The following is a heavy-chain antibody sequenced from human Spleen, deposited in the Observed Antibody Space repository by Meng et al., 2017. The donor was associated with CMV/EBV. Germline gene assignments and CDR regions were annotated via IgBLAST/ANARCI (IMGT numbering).Heavy chain of an antibody. CDR3: ARDSRLSGTWYNYAMDV. CDR1: GDSVSSNSAA. V-gene: IGHV6-1*01. Sequence: SCAISGDSVSSNSAAWNWIRQSPSRGLEWLGRTYYRSKWYHDYAVSVKSRITINPDTSKNHFSLQLNSVTAADTAVYYCARDSRLSGTWYNYAMDVWGQGTTVTVSS. J-gene: IGHJ6*02. CDR2: TYYRSKWYH. D-gene: IGHD5-12*01.